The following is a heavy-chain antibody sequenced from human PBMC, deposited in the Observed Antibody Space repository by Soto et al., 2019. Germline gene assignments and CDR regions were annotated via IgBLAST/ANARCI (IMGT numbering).Heavy chain of an antibody. CDR1: GFTFISYA. CDR2: ISYDGVNK. J-gene: IGHJ6*02. Sequence: WGSLRLSCAASGFTFISYALHFFRHSSFKWRERLVVISYDGVNKYYADSVKGRFTISRDNSKNTLTLQMNSLRPEDSATYYCVRVQSISGGCNSGNCYNFYYYYGMDVWGQGTTGTVSS. CDR3: VRVQSISGGCNSGNCYNFYYYYGMDV. D-gene: IGHD2-15*01. V-gene: IGHV3-30-3*01.